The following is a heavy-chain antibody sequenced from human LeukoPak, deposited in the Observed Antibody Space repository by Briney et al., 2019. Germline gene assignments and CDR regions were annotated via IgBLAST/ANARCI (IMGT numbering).Heavy chain of an antibody. D-gene: IGHD6-13*01. CDR1: GFTFSSYA. V-gene: IGHV3-23*01. J-gene: IGHJ4*02. CDR3: AKLYTSRWYNDY. CDR2: LSNIGSST. Sequence: PGGSLRLSCAASGFTFSSYAMSWVRQAPGKGLEWVSALSNIGSSTSYADSVKGRFTISRDNSKNTLYLQMNSLRAEDTAVYYCAKLYTSRWYNDYWGLGTLVTVSS.